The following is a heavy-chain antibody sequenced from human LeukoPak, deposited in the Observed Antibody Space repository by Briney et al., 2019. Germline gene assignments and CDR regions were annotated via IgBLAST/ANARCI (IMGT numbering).Heavy chain of an antibody. D-gene: IGHD3-22*01. J-gene: IGHJ4*02. CDR1: GFTFSSYA. CDR2: ISVSGGST. Sequence: GGSLRLSCAASGFTFSSYAMTWVRQAPGKRLEWVLGISVSGGSTYYADSVKGRFTISRDNSKNTLYLQMNSLRAEDTAVYYCAKELRSDSSAYSYFDYWGQGTLVTVSS. V-gene: IGHV3-23*01. CDR3: AKELRSDSSAYSYFDY.